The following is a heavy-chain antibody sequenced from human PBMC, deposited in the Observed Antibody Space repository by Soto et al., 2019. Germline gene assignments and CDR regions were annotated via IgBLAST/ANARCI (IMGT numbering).Heavy chain of an antibody. CDR1: GYTFTSYD. D-gene: IGHD3-9*01. Sequence: ASVKVSCKASGYTFTSYDISWVRQAPGQGLEWMGWISAYNGNTNYAQKLQGRVTMTTDTSTSTAYMELRSLRSDDTAVYYCARDRNYDILTGYYWFDYWGQGTLVTVSS. J-gene: IGHJ4*02. CDR3: ARDRNYDILTGYYWFDY. V-gene: IGHV1-18*01. CDR2: ISAYNGNT.